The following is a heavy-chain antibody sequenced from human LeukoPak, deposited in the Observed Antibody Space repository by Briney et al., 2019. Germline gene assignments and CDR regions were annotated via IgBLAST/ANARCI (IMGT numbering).Heavy chain of an antibody. J-gene: IGHJ1*01. CDR2: IYSGGST. V-gene: IGHV3-53*01. D-gene: IGHD3-22*01. CDR3: ARDGGYYDSSGSPGRVPRYFQH. CDR1: GFTFSSYS. Sequence: PGGSLRLSCAASGFTFSSYSMNWVRQAPGKGLEWVSVIYSGGSTYYADSVKGRFTISRDNSKNTLYLQMNSLRAEDTAVYYCARDGGYYDSSGSPGRVPRYFQHWGQGALVTVTS.